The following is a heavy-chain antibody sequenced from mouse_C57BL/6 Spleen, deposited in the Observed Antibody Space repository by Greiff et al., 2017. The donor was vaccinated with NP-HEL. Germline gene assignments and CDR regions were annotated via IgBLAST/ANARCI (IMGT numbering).Heavy chain of an antibody. V-gene: IGHV1-69*01. Sequence: QVQLQQPGAELVMPGASVKLSCKASGYTFTSYWMHWVKQRPGQGLEWIGEIDPSDSYTNYNQKFKGKSTLTVDKSSSTAYMQLSSLTSEDSAVYYCARGGDYENYWGQGTTLTVSS. CDR2: IDPSDSYT. CDR1: GYTFTSYW. CDR3: ARGGDYENY. D-gene: IGHD2-4*01. J-gene: IGHJ2*01.